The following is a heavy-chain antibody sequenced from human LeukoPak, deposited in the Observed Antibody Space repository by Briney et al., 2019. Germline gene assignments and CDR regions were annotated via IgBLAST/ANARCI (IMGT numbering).Heavy chain of an antibody. CDR2: ISPHGDIE. V-gene: IGHV3-30*18. Sequence: GGSLRLSCAASGFTFTTFGIHWVRQAPGKGLEWVAAISPHGDIEYYTDSVKGRFTISRDNSKNMVYLQMNSLRGEDSAVYYCAKINNNDDYWGQGNLVTVSS. D-gene: IGHD1/OR15-1a*01. CDR3: AKINNNDDY. CDR1: GFTFTTFG. J-gene: IGHJ4*02.